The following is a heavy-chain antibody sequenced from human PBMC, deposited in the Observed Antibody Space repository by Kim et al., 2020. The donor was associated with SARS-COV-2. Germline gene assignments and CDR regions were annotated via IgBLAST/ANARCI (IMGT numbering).Heavy chain of an antibody. CDR3: ASLGTASGGRY. CDR2: IIHSGRT. V-gene: IGHV4-34*12. D-gene: IGHD6-13*01. J-gene: IGHJ4*02. Sequence: SETLSLTCAIYGGSFSDYYWSWIRQPPGKGLEWIGAIIHSGRTTYNPSLKSRVTISVDTSRNQFSLTLSSVTAADTAVYYCASLGTASGGRYWGQGTLVTVSS. CDR1: GGSFSDYY.